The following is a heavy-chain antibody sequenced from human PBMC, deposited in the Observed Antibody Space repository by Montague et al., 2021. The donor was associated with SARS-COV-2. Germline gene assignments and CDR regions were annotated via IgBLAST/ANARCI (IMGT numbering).Heavy chain of an antibody. CDR3: AREKPEYYDGPGVFDI. J-gene: IGHJ3*02. CDR2: IYSGENK. CDR1: GFSVSSSY. Sequence: SLRLSCAASGFSVSSSYMNWVRQAPGKGLEWVSVIYSGENKYYADSVKGRFTISRDSSTNTLFLRMYSLRAEDTAVYYCAREKPEYYDGPGVFDIWGQGTMVTVSS. D-gene: IGHD3-22*01. V-gene: IGHV3-53*01.